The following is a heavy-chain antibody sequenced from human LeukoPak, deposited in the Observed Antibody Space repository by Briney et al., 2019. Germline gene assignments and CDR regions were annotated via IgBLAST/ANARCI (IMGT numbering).Heavy chain of an antibody. CDR2: RSYDGSNK. J-gene: IGHJ3*02. CDR3: AKDLRYNWNLGNAFDI. CDR1: GFTFSSYG. V-gene: IGHV3-30*18. D-gene: IGHD1-1*01. Sequence: GALRLSCAASGFTFSSYGMHWVRQAPGKGLEWVAVRSYDGSNKYYADSVKGRFTISRDNSKNTLYLQMNSLRAEDTAVYYCAKDLRYNWNLGNAFDIWGQGTMVTVSS.